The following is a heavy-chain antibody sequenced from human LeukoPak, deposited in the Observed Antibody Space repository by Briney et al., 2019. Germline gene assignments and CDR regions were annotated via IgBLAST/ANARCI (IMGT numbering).Heavy chain of an antibody. CDR1: GFTFSSYR. CDR2: IGGSGDST. CDR3: ARKFPVGGYDPSSGFDP. D-gene: IGHD5-12*01. V-gene: IGHV3-21*01. J-gene: IGHJ5*02. Sequence: GGSLRLSCAVSGFTFSSYRMNWVRQAPGKGLEWVSAIGGSGDSTYYADSVKGRFTISRDNAKNSLYLQMNSLRAEDTAVYYCARKFPVGGYDPSSGFDPWGQGTLVTVSS.